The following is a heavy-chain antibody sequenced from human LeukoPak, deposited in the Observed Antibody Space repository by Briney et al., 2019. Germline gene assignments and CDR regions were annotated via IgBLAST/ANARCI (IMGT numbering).Heavy chain of an antibody. J-gene: IGHJ6*02. Sequence: GGSLRLSCAASGFTFATYPMTWFRQAPGRGLEWVSSFSLSGTYYADSVKGRLTISRDNSKSTLYLQMNSLRAEDTAVYFCAKYLDNYYYFGMDVWGQGTTVTVSS. CDR2: FSLSGT. CDR3: AKYLDNYYYFGMDV. V-gene: IGHV3-23*01. D-gene: IGHD3/OR15-3a*01. CDR1: GFTFATYP.